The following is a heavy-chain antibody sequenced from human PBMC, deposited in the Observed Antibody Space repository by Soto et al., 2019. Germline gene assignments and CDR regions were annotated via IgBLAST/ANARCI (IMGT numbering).Heavy chain of an antibody. D-gene: IGHD6-13*01. Sequence: GGSLRLSCVASGFTLSSYAMHWVRQAPGKGLEWVAVISYDGSNKYSADSVKGRFTISRDNSKNTLYLQMNSLRAEDTAVYYCARGGGAAASGWALSYGMDVWGQGTTVTVSS. V-gene: IGHV3-30-3*01. CDR2: ISYDGSNK. J-gene: IGHJ6*02. CDR1: GFTLSSYA. CDR3: ARGGGAAASGWALSYGMDV.